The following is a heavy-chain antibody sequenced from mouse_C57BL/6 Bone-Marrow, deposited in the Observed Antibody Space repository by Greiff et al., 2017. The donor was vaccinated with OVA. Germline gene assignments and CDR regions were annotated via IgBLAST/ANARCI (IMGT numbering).Heavy chain of an antibody. CDR2: IYPGSGNT. V-gene: IGHV1-66*01. CDR3: ARKWFYWYFDV. Sequence: QVHVKQSGPELVKPGASVKISCKASGYSFTSYYIHWVKQRPGQGLEWIGWIYPGSGNTKYNEKFKGKATLTADTSSSTAYMQLSSLTSEDSAVYYCARKWFYWYFDVWGTGTTVTVSS. CDR1: GYSFTSYY. J-gene: IGHJ1*03. D-gene: IGHD1-3*01.